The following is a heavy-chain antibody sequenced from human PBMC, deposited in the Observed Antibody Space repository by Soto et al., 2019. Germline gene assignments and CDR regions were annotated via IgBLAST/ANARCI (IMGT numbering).Heavy chain of an antibody. V-gene: IGHV1-69*02. D-gene: IGHD3-10*01. CDR1: GGTFSFYT. Sequence: ASVKVSCKASGGTFSFYTINWVRQAPGLGLEWVGRINPILSMSNYAQKFQGRVTMTADKSTSTAYMELRSLRSEDTAMYYCATSYGSGYRAFDYWGQGALVTVS. J-gene: IGHJ4*02. CDR2: INPILSMS. CDR3: ATSYGSGYRAFDY.